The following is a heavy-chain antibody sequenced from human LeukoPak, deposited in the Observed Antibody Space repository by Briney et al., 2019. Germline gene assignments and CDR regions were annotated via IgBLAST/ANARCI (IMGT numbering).Heavy chain of an antibody. CDR3: ARGPGQVFDD. Sequence: PSETLSLTCTVSGGSLDSDYYYWSWLRQPPGKGLEWLGYFWHRGITTHTPSITSRVTMTADTSKIQFVLRVNFVIAAGAAVDYCARGPGQVFDDWGQGTLVTVSS. V-gene: IGHV4-30-4*02. CDR2: FWHRGIT. CDR1: GGSLDSDYYY. J-gene: IGHJ4*02. D-gene: IGHD3-10*01.